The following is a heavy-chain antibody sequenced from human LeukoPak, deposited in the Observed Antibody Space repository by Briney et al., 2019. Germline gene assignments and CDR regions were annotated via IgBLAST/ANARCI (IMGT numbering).Heavy chain of an antibody. D-gene: IGHD2-15*01. CDR2: IYYSGST. CDR3: ARQGCSGGSCYSVDFDY. CDR1: GGSISSYY. V-gene: IGHV4-59*08. J-gene: IGHJ4*02. Sequence: SETLSLTCTVSGGSISSYYWGWIRQPPGEGLEWIGYIYYSGSTNYNPSLKSRVTISVDTSKNQFSLKLSSVTAADTAVYYCARQGCSGGSCYSVDFDYWGQGTLVTVSS.